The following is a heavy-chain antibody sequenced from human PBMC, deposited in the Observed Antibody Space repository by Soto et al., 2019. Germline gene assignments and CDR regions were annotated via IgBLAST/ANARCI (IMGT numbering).Heavy chain of an antibody. CDR2: ISSSSSYI. CDR3: ARERGVLRYFDWPHTFDY. CDR1: GFTFSRYS. J-gene: IGHJ4*02. Sequence: GGSLRLSCAASGFTFSRYSMNWVRQAAGRGLEWVSSISSSSSYIYYADSVKGRFTISRDNAKNSLYLQMNSLRAEDTAVYYCARERGVLRYFDWPHTFDYWGQGTLVTVSS. D-gene: IGHD3-9*01. V-gene: IGHV3-21*01.